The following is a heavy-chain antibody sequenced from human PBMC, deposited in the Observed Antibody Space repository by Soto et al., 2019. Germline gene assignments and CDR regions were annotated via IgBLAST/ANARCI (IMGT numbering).Heavy chain of an antibody. D-gene: IGHD3-22*01. CDR1: GFTFSSYS. J-gene: IGHJ3*02. Sequence: KAGGSLRLSCAASGFTFSSYSMNWVRQAPGKGLEWVSSISSSSSYIYYADSVKGRFTISRDNAKNSLYLQMNSLRAEDTAVYYCARDLQRDSSANRAAFDIWGQGTMVTVSS. V-gene: IGHV3-21*01. CDR3: ARDLQRDSSANRAAFDI. CDR2: ISSSSSYI.